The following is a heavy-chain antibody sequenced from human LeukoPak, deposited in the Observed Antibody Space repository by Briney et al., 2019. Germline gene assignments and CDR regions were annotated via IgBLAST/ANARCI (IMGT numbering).Heavy chain of an antibody. D-gene: IGHD1-26*01. J-gene: IGHJ4*02. CDR1: GGSISSSSYY. Sequence: SETLSLTCTVSGGSISSSSYYWGWIRQYPGKGLEWIGNIYYSGTTYYNASLKSRVTISVDTSKNQFSLKVSSVTAADTAVYYCARYAVEYSGTYFDSWGQGSLVTVSS. CDR3: ARYAVEYSGTYFDS. V-gene: IGHV4-39*01. CDR2: IYYSGTT.